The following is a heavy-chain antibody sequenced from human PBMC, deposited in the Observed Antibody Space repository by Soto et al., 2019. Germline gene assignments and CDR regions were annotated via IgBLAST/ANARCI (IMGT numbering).Heavy chain of an antibody. CDR3: ARDLPGPPGCSSTSCYGDDAFDI. J-gene: IGHJ3*02. CDR1: GYTFTSYG. V-gene: IGHV1-18*01. D-gene: IGHD2-2*01. Sequence: ASVKVSCKASGYTFTSYGISWVRQAPGQGLEWMGWISAYNGNTKYAQKLQGRVTMTTDTSTSTAYMELRSLRSDDTAVYYCARDLPGPPGCSSTSCYGDDAFDIWGQGTMVTVSS. CDR2: ISAYNGNT.